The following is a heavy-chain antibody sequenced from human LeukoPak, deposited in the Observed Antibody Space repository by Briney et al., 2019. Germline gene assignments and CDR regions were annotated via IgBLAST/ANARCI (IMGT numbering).Heavy chain of an antibody. J-gene: IGHJ4*02. CDR1: GFTFSSYA. CDR2: ISGSGGST. D-gene: IGHD3-3*01. V-gene: IGHV3-23*01. CDR3: AKCDFGVVTPFDY. Sequence: PGGSLRLSCEASGFTFSSYAMYWVRQAPGQGLEWVSAISGSGGSTYYADSVKGRFTISRDNSKNTLYLQMNSLRAEDTAVYYCAKCDFGVVTPFDYWGQGTLVTVST.